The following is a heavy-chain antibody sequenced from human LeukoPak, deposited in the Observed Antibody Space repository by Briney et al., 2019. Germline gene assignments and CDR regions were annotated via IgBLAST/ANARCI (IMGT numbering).Heavy chain of an antibody. CDR2: ISGSGGST. CDR1: GFTFSSYA. Sequence: PGGSLRLSCAASGFTFSSYAMSWVRQAPGKGLEWVSAISGSGGSTYYADSVKGRFTISRDNSKNTLYLQMNSLRAEDTAVYYCAKDPGSSSSWWYFDYWGQGTLVTVSS. J-gene: IGHJ4*02. D-gene: IGHD6-13*01. CDR3: AKDPGSSSSWWYFDY. V-gene: IGHV3-23*01.